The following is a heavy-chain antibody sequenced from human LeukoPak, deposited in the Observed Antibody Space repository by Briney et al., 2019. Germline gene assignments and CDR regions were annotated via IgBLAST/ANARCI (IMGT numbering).Heavy chain of an antibody. V-gene: IGHV3-21*01. J-gene: IGHJ6*03. Sequence: PGGSLRLSCAASGFTFSSYTMKWVRQAPGKGLEWVSSISSSSSYIYYADSVKGRFTISSDNARNSLFLQMNSLRAEDTAVYFCARATWDPNYYYYMDVWGKGTTVTISS. CDR2: ISSSSSYI. CDR1: GFTFSSYT. D-gene: IGHD1-26*01. CDR3: ARATWDPNYYYYMDV.